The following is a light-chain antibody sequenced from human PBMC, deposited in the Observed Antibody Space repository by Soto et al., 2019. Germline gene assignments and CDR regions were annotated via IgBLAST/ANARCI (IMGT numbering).Light chain of an antibody. J-gene: IGKJ1*01. CDR2: GAS. V-gene: IGKV3-20*01. CDR1: QSVSSSY. Sequence: IVLTQSPGTLSLSPGERATLSCRASQSVSSSYLAWYQQKPGQAPRLLIYGASSRATGIPDRFSGSGSGTDFTLTISRLEPEDFAGYYCQQYGSAPPRTVGQGTKVEIK. CDR3: QQYGSAPPRT.